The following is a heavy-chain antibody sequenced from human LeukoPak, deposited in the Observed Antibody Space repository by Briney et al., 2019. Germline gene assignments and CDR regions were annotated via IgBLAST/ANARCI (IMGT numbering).Heavy chain of an antibody. V-gene: IGHV4-39*07. D-gene: IGHD1-14*01. CDR3: GRDGQPPIDY. Sequence: SETLSLTCTVSGGSISGSSYYWGWIRQPPGKGLEWIGTIYYRGNTYYNPSLKIRVSISVGTSKNQFSLSLRSVTAADTAVYYCGRDGQPPIDYWGQGTLVTVSS. CDR2: IYYRGNT. CDR1: GGSISGSSYY. J-gene: IGHJ4*02.